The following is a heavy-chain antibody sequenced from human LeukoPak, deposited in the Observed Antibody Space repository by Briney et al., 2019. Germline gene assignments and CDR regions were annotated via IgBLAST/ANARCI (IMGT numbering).Heavy chain of an antibody. D-gene: IGHD3-22*01. CDR1: GYTFTSYG. Sequence: ASVKVSCKSSGYTFTSYGISWVRRAPGQGPEWMGWISTYNGNTNYAQNFQSRVTVTTDTSTSTAYMELRSLRSDDTAVYYCARSDYDSSGYYSRHFDYWGRGTLVTVSS. CDR3: ARSDYDSSGYYSRHFDY. V-gene: IGHV1-18*01. J-gene: IGHJ4*02. CDR2: ISTYNGNT.